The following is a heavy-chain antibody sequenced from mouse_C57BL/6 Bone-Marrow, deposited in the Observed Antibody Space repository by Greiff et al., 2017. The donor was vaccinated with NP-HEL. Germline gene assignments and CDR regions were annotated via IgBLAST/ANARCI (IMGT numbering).Heavy chain of an antibody. CDR2: ISDGGSYT. V-gene: IGHV5-4*01. Sequence: DVKLVESGGGLVKPGGSLKLSCAASGFTFSSYAMSWVRQTPEKRLEWVATISDGGSYTYYPDNVKGRFTISRDNAKNNLYLQMSHLKSEDTAMYYCARDDHYYAMDYWGQGTSVTVSS. CDR1: GFTFSSYA. J-gene: IGHJ4*01. CDR3: ARDDHYYAMDY.